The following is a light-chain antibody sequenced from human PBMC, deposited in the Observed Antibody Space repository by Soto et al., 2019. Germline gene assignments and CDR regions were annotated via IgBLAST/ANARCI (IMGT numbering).Light chain of an antibody. CDR1: SSDVGGYNY. CDR3: SSYAGRDSWI. J-gene: IGLJ2*01. Sequence: QSVLTQPPSASGSPGQSVTISCTGTSSDVGGYNYVSWYQQYSGKAPKLIVYEVNRRPSGVPDRFSGSKSGNTASLTVSGLQAEDEADYHCSSYAGRDSWIFGGGTQLTVL. CDR2: EVN. V-gene: IGLV2-8*01.